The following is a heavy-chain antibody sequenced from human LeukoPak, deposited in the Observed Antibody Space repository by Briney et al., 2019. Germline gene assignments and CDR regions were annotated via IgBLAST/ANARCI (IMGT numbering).Heavy chain of an antibody. CDR3: ARVAIAAAGGRGAFDI. CDR1: GFTFSSYW. V-gene: IGHV3-7*01. J-gene: IGHJ3*02. CDR2: IKQDGSEK. D-gene: IGHD6-13*01. Sequence: GGSLRLSCAASGFTFSSYWMSWVRQAPGKGLEWVANIKQDGSEKYYVDSVKGRFTISRDNAKNSLYLQMNSLRAEDTAVYYCARVAIAAAGGRGAFDIWGQGTMVTVSS.